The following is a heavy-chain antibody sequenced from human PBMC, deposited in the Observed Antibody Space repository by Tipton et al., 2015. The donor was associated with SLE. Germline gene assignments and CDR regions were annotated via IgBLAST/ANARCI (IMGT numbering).Heavy chain of an antibody. CDR3: ARDRLHGWFDP. CDR2: IYYSGST. Sequence: TLSLTCAVYGGSFSGHYWSWIRQHPGKGLEWIGYIYYSGSTYYNPSLKSRVTISVDTSKNQFSLKLRSVTAADTAVYYCARDRLHGWFDPWGQGTLVTVSS. CDR1: GGSFSGHY. J-gene: IGHJ5*02. V-gene: IGHV4-31*11. D-gene: IGHD4-11*01.